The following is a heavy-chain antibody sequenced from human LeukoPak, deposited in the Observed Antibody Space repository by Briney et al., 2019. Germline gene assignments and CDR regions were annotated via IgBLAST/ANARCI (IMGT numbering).Heavy chain of an antibody. CDR2: VFYSGST. D-gene: IGHD2-15*01. CDR1: GGSVSGYY. Sequence: SETLSLTCVVSGGSVSGYYWGWIRQPPGRGLEWIGYVFYSGSTNYNPSFKSRITISVDTSRNQFSLQLSSVTAADTAVYYCARIHRYCSGGACYVLDNWGQGTLVAVSS. V-gene: IGHV4-59*02. J-gene: IGHJ4*02. CDR3: ARIHRYCSGGACYVLDN.